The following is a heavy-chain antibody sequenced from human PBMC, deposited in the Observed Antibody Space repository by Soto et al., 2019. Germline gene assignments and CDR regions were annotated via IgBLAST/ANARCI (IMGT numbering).Heavy chain of an antibody. CDR1: GFTFSSYG. CDR2: IWYDGSNK. V-gene: IGHV3-33*08. J-gene: IGHJ2*01. CDR3: ARDPQRGVWYFDL. Sequence: VQLVESGGGLVQPGGSLRLSCAASGFTFSSYGMHWVRQAPGKGLEWVAVIWYDGSNKYYADSVKGRFTISRDNSKNTLYLQMNSLRAEDTAVYYCARDPQRGVWYFDLWGRGTLVTVSS.